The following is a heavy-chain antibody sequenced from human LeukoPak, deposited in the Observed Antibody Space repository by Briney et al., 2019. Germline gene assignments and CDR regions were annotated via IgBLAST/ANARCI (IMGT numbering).Heavy chain of an antibody. J-gene: IGHJ4*02. Sequence: PSETLSLTCTVSGGSISSSSHYWGWIRQPPGKGLEWIGYIYYSGNTNYNPSLKSRVTISVDASKKQFSLKLSSVTAADTAVYYCARHGRGGKGREFDYWGQGTLVTVSS. CDR1: GGSISSSSHY. CDR2: IYYSGNT. CDR3: ARHGRGGKGREFDY. D-gene: IGHD4-23*01. V-gene: IGHV4-61*05.